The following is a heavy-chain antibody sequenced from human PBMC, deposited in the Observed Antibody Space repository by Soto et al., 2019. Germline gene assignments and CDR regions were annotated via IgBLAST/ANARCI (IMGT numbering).Heavy chain of an antibody. D-gene: IGHD2-8*02. CDR3: ATIKPGGYDYFDS. CDR2: IALDSTTR. J-gene: IGHJ4*02. Sequence: EVQLVESGGDLVQPGGSLTLSCAASGLIFSNLWMSWVRQAPGKGLEWVANIALDSTTRVYVDSVKGRFTISRDNARNSLYLQMSSLRVEDTAVYYCATIKPGGYDYFDSWGQGTQVTVSS. V-gene: IGHV3-7*01. CDR1: GLIFSNLW.